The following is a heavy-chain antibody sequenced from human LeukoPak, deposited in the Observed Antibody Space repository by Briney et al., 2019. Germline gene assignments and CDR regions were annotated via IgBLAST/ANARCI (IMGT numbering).Heavy chain of an antibody. Sequence: GGSLRLSFAASGFTFSSYAMSWVRQAPGKGLEWVAFIRYDGSNKYYADSVKGRFTISRDNSKNTLFLQMNSLRAEDTAVYYCAKGQGTTTSPIDYWGQGTLVTVSS. D-gene: IGHD2-2*01. CDR3: AKGQGTTTSPIDY. CDR1: GFTFSSYA. CDR2: IRYDGSNK. V-gene: IGHV3-30*02. J-gene: IGHJ4*02.